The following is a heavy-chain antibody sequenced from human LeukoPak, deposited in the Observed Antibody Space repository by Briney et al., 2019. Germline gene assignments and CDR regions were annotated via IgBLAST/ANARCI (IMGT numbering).Heavy chain of an antibody. CDR3: ARLPTFYFDSSHYHYDY. D-gene: IGHD3-22*01. CDR1: GFIFNNYG. CDR2: ISGSGPST. Sequence: GVSLRLSCAASGFIFNNYGMSRVRQAPGKGLEWVSSISGSGPSTPYADSVKGRFTISRDKSKNMLYLQMNSLKVEDTAVYYCARLPTFYFDSSHYHYDYWGRGTQVTVSS. V-gene: IGHV3-23*01. J-gene: IGHJ4*02.